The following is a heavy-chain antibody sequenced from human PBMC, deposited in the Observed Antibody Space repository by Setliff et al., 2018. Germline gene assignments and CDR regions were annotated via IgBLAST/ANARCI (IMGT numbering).Heavy chain of an antibody. CDR2: INPSSGRT. J-gene: IGHJ2*01. Sequence: ASVKVSCKASGYTFTSHYMHWVRQAPGLGLEWMGTINPSSGRTSYAQKFQGRVTMTRDTSTSTVYMDMSSLRSEDTAVYYCARGGGGLLWFGDVMIVVVSLDRYFDLWGRGTLVTVSS. D-gene: IGHD3-10*01. V-gene: IGHV1-46*01. CDR3: ARGGGGLLWFGDVMIVVVSLDRYFDL. CDR1: GYTFTSHY.